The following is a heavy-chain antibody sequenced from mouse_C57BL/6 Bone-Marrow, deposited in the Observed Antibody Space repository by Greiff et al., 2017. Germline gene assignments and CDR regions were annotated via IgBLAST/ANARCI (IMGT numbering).Heavy chain of an antibody. CDR1: GYTFTSYG. J-gene: IGHJ4*01. CDR2: IYPRSGNT. CDR3: AREGMGLRLYAMDY. Sequence: VKLMESGAELARPGASVKLSCKASGYTFTSYGISWVQQRTGQGLEWIGEIYPRSGNTYYNEQFKGKATLTADKSSSTAYMELRSLTSEDSAVYFCAREGMGLRLYAMDYWGQGTSVTVSS. D-gene: IGHD1-1*01. V-gene: IGHV1-81*01.